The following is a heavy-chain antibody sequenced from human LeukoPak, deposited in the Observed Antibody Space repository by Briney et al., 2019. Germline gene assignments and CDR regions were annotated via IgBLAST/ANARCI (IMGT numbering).Heavy chain of an antibody. CDR1: GYSFTSYW. Sequence: GESLKISCKASGYSFTSYWISWVRQMPGKGLEWMGRIDPSDSYTNYSPSFQGHVTISADKSISTAYLQWSSLKASDTAMYYCALQVQPVTKDYWGQGTLVTVSS. CDR3: ALQVQPVTKDY. D-gene: IGHD4-17*01. CDR2: IDPSDSYT. V-gene: IGHV5-10-1*01. J-gene: IGHJ4*02.